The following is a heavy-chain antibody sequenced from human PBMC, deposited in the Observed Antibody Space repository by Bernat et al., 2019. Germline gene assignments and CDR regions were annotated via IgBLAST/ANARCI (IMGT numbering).Heavy chain of an antibody. V-gene: IGHV6-1*01. CDR2: TYYKSRWYS. CDR3: ARDPLKGGWWFYDF. CDR1: GDSVSTNNAA. D-gene: IGHD2-15*01. J-gene: IGHJ2*01. Sequence: QVQLQQSGPGLVKPSQTLSLTCAISGDSVSTNNAAWNWIRQSPSRGLEWLGRTYYKSRWYSDYAVSVRSRITINPDTSKNQLSLHLKSVTPDDTAVYFCARDPLKGGWWFYDFWGRGTLVTVFS.